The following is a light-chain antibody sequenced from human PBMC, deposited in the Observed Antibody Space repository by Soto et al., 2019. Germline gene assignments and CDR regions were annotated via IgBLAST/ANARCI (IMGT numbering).Light chain of an antibody. CDR3: SSYTDSSTYVV. V-gene: IGLV2-14*01. CDR1: SSDVGGYNY. CDR2: EVS. Sequence: SALTQPASVSGSPGQSITISCTGTSSDVGGYNYVSWYQQHPGKAPKLMISEVSNRPSGVSNRFSGSKSGNTASLTISGLQAEDEADYYCSSYTDSSTYVVFGGGTKLTVL. J-gene: IGLJ2*01.